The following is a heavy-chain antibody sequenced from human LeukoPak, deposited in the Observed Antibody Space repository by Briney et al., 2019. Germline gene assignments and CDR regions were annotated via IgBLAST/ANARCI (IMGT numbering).Heavy chain of an antibody. CDR3: APTWGATEAFDI. J-gene: IGHJ3*02. D-gene: IGHD1-26*01. Sequence: SGPTLVKPTQTLTLTCTFSGFSLSTSGVGVGWIRQPPGKALEWLTLIYWDDDKRYSPSLKSRLTITKDTSKNQVVLTMTNMDPVDTATYYCAPTWGATEAFDIWGQGTMVTVSS. CDR1: GFSLSTSGVG. V-gene: IGHV2-5*02. CDR2: IYWDDDK.